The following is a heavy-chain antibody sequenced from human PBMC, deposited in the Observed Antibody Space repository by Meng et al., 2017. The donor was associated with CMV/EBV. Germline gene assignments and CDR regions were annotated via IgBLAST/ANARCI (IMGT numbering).Heavy chain of an antibody. J-gene: IGHJ6*02. CDR2: IRSDGSNK. Sequence: EGSLRLSCAASGFTFSSYAMSWVRQAPGKGLEWVAFIRSDGSNKYYADSVKGRFTISRDNSKNTLYLQMNSLRAEDTAVYYCAKEAAMVTGDYYYYYYGMDVWGQGTTVTVSS. CDR3: AKEAAMVTGDYYYYYYGMDV. V-gene: IGHV3-30*02. D-gene: IGHD5-18*01. CDR1: GFTFSSYA.